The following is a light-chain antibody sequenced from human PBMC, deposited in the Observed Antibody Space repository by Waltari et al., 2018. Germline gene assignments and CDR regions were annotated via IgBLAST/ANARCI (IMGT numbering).Light chain of an antibody. J-gene: IGLJ3*02. V-gene: IGLV1-40*01. CDR3: QSYDSSLSGWV. CDR2: GNT. Sequence: SVLTQPPSVSGAPGQRVTISSTGSSPNIGAGYDVHWYLQLPGTAPKLLIYGNTNRPSGVPDRFSGSKSGTSASLAITGLQADDEADYYCQSYDSSLSGWVFGGGTKLTVL. CDR1: SPNIGAGYD.